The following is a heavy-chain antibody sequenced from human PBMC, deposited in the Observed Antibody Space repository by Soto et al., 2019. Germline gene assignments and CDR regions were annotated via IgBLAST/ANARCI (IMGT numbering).Heavy chain of an antibody. CDR3: AKGDCSGGSCYSLDY. CDR2: ISGSGGST. D-gene: IGHD2-15*01. Sequence: EVQLLESGGGLVQPGGSLRPSCAPSGFTFSSNAMSWVRQPPGKGLGWVSAISGSGGSTYYADSVKGGFTISRDNSKNTLYLQMNRLRAEDTAVYYCAKGDCSGGSCYSLDYWGQGTLVTVSS. CDR1: GFTFSSNA. V-gene: IGHV3-23*01. J-gene: IGHJ4*02.